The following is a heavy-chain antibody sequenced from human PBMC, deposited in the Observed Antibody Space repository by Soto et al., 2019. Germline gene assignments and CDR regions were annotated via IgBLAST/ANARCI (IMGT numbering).Heavy chain of an antibody. J-gene: IGHJ6*02. CDR2: IYHSGST. V-gene: IGHV4-4*02. Sequence: QVQLQESGPGLVKPSGTLSLTCAVSGGSISSSYWWSWVRQPPGKGLEWIGEIYHSGSTNYNTSLKSRVTISVHKSKTQFSLKVTSVTAADTAVYYCARVSGSYYYGMDVWGQGTTVTVSS. CDR1: GGSISSSYW. CDR3: ARVSGSYYYGMDV.